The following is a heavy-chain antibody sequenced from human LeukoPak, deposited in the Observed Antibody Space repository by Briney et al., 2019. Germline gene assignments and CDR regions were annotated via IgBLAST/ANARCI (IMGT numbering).Heavy chain of an antibody. Sequence: GGSLRLSCAASGFTFSSYWMSWVRQAPGKGLEWVANIKQDGSEKYYVDSVKGRFTISRDNAKNSLYLQMNSLRAEDTAVYYCAKDSGLGCSDYWGQGTLVTVSS. V-gene: IGHV3-7*03. CDR1: GFTFSSYW. J-gene: IGHJ4*02. D-gene: IGHD3-10*02. CDR2: IKQDGSEK. CDR3: AKDSGLGCSDY.